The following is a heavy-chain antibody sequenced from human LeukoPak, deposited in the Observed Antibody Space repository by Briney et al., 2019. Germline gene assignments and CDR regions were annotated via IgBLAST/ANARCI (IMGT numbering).Heavy chain of an antibody. CDR3: ARDRIAVAGTWGYYFDY. D-gene: IGHD6-19*01. CDR1: GYTFTGYY. J-gene: IGHJ4*02. V-gene: IGHV1-2*02. Sequence: ASVKVSCKASGYTFTGYYMHWVRQAPGQGLEWMGWINPNSGGTNYAQKFQGRVTMTRDTSISTAYMELSRLRSDDTAVYYCARDRIAVAGTWGYYFDYWGQGTLVTVSS. CDR2: INPNSGGT.